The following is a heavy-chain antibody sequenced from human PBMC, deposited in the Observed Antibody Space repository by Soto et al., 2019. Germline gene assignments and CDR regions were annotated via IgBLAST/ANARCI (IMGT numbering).Heavy chain of an antibody. Sequence: QLQLQESGPGLVKPSETLSLTCTVSGGSISSSSYYWGWIRQPPGKGLEWIGSIYYSGSTYYNPSLKSRVTISVDTSKNRFSLKLSSVTAADTAVYYCARHEWDSSWYVNWFDPWGQGTLVTVSS. CDR3: ARHEWDSSWYVNWFDP. D-gene: IGHD6-13*01. CDR2: IYYSGST. V-gene: IGHV4-39*01. CDR1: GGSISSSSYY. J-gene: IGHJ5*02.